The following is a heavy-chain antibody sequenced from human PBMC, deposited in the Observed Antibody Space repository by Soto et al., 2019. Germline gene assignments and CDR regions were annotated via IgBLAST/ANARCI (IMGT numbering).Heavy chain of an antibody. CDR2: IIPIFGTA. Sequence: SVKVSCKASGGPFSSYAISWVRQAPGQGLEWMGGIIPIFGTANYAQKFQGRVTITADESTSTAYMELSSLRSEDTAVYYCASHGYGDYYYYGMDVWGQGTTVTVSS. V-gene: IGHV1-69*13. CDR3: ASHGYGDYYYYGMDV. CDR1: GGPFSSYA. D-gene: IGHD4-17*01. J-gene: IGHJ6*02.